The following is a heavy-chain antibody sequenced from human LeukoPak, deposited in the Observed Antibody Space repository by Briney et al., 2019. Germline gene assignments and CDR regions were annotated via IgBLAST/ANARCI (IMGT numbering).Heavy chain of an antibody. CDR2: ISAYNGNT. J-gene: IGHJ6*03. V-gene: IGHV1-18*01. CDR1: GYPFTSFG. D-gene: IGHD2-2*01. Sequence: ASVKVSCKASGYPFTSFGISWVRQAPGQGLEWMGWISAYNGNTNYAQNFQGRVTMTTDTSTSTAYMELRRLRSDDTAVYFCARDSQYCTSTSCYYYYYMDVWGKGTTVTVSS. CDR3: ARDSQYCTSTSCYYYYYMDV.